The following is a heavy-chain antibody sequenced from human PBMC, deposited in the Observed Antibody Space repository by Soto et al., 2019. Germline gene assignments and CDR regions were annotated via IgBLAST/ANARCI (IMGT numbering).Heavy chain of an antibody. CDR1: KFTFSSYS. V-gene: IGHV3-30-3*01. J-gene: IGHJ3*02. CDR3: ARDRGSSGWSDAFDI. CDR2: ISYDGSNK. Sequence: QVQLVESGGGVVQRGRSLRLSCAASKFTFSSYSMHWLRQAPGKGLEWVAAISYDGSNKYYTDSVKGRLTISRDNSKNTLHLQMGSLRPEDTAVYYCARDRGSSGWSDAFDIWGQGTMVTVSS. D-gene: IGHD6-19*01.